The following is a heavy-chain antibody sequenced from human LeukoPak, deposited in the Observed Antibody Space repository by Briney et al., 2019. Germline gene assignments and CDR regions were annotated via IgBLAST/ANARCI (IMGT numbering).Heavy chain of an antibody. V-gene: IGHV3-21*05. D-gene: IGHD1-1*01. CDR3: AGDGTGVLPGDAFDI. Sequence: GGSLRLSCAASGFTFSTHSMNWVRQAPGKGLEWVSYISHTGNDIYYGESVRGRFTISRDNAKNSLYLQMHTLRAEDTAVYYCAGDGTGVLPGDAFDIWSQGTMVTVSS. CDR1: GFTFSTHS. CDR2: ISHTGNDI. J-gene: IGHJ3*02.